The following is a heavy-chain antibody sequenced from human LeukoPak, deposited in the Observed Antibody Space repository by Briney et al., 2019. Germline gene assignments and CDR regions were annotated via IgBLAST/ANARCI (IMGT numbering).Heavy chain of an antibody. V-gene: IGHV3-23*01. CDR1: GFTFSSYA. CDR2: ISGSGGST. J-gene: IGHJ6*02. D-gene: IGHD6-6*01. Sequence: GSLRLSCAASGFTFSSYAMSWVRQAPGKGLEWVSAISGSGGSTYYADSVKGRFTISRDNSKNTLYLQMNSLRAEDTAVYYCAKDRYSSSRNYYGMDVWGQGATVTVSS. CDR3: AKDRYSSSRNYYGMDV.